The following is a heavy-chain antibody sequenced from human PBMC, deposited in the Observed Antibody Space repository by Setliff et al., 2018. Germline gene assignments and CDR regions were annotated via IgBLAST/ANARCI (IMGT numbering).Heavy chain of an antibody. CDR1: DGSISTYH. CDR3: ARTARVPDC. Sequence: SETLSLTCTVSDGSISTYHWSWIRQPPGRGLEYIGYIYTSGIINYNPSLKSRVTMSLDTSKNQFSLSLTSVTAADTAMYFCARTARVPDCSGQGILVTVSS. CDR2: IYTSGII. V-gene: IGHV4-4*08. J-gene: IGHJ4*02.